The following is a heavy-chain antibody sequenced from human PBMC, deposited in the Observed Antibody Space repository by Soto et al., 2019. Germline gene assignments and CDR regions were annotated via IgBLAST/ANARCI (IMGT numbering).Heavy chain of an antibody. D-gene: IGHD3-10*01. CDR2: ISGSGGST. J-gene: IGHJ4*02. Sequence: GGSLRLSCAASGFTFSSYAMSWVRQAPGKGLEWVSAISGSGGSTYYADSVKGRFTISRDNSKNTLYLQMNSLRAEDTAVYYCAKALTKRYYGSGSYSSYDYWGQGTLVTVSS. CDR3: AKALTKRYYGSGSYSSYDY. CDR1: GFTFSSYA. V-gene: IGHV3-23*01.